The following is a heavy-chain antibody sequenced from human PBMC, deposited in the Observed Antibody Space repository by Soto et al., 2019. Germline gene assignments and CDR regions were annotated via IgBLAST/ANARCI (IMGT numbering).Heavy chain of an antibody. J-gene: IGHJ3*02. D-gene: IGHD6-13*01. CDR1: GFTVSDYY. CDR2: ISGDSTST. Sequence: QVQLLESGGGLVRPGGTLRLSCAASGFTVSDYYMAWIRQAPGKGPEWISYISGDSTSTNFAHAVKGRFTISRYNAESSLYLQMNSLRGEDTAVDFCATGQQVRMADIWGRGTMVTVSS. V-gene: IGHV3-11*03. CDR3: ATGQQVRMADI.